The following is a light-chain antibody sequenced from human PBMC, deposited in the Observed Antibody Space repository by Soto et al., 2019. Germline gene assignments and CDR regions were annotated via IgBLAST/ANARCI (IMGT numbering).Light chain of an antibody. CDR2: EAS. Sequence: EIVLTQSPATLSLSPGERATLSCRASQSVSSYLAWYQQTPGQAPRLLIYEASNRATGIPARFSGSGSGTDFTLTISSLEPEDFAVYCCQQRSNWPWTFGQGTKVEIK. J-gene: IGKJ1*01. V-gene: IGKV3-11*01. CDR1: QSVSSY. CDR3: QQRSNWPWT.